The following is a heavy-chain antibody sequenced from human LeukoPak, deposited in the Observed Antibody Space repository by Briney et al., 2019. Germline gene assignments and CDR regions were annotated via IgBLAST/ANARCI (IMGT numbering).Heavy chain of an antibody. CDR1: GYTFTGYY. D-gene: IGHD6-13*01. J-gene: IGHJ5*02. V-gene: IGHV1-2*02. CDR2: INPNSGGT. CDR3: ARDAVAAALNWFVP. Sequence: ASVKVSCKASGYTFTGYYMHWVRQAPGQGLEWMGWINPNSGGTNYAQKFQGRVTMTRDTSISTAYMELSRLRSDDTAVYYCARDAVAAALNWFVPWGQGTLVTVSS.